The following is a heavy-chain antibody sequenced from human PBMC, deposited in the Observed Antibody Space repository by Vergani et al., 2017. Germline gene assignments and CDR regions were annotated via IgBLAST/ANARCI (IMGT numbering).Heavy chain of an antibody. D-gene: IGHD6-13*01. CDR2: MNPNSGNT. CDR1: GYTFTSYD. J-gene: IGHJ6*03. Sequence: QVQLVQSGAEVKKPGASVKVSCKASGYTFTSYDINWVRQATGQGLEWMGWMNPNSGNTGYAQKFQGRVTMTRNTPISTAYMELSSLRSEDTAGYYCARDRSAAEGYYYYYYYMDVWGKGTTVTVSS. V-gene: IGHV1-8*01. CDR3: ARDRSAAEGYYYYYYYMDV.